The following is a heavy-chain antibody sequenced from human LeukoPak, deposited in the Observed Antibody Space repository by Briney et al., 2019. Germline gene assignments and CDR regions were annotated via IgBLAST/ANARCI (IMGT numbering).Heavy chain of an antibody. D-gene: IGHD3-3*01. J-gene: IGHJ6*02. CDR2: IYHSGST. CDR3: ARGQIITIYSGYYYYGMDV. CDR1: GGSISSGGYS. V-gene: IGHV4-30-2*01. Sequence: PSETLSLTCAVSGGSISSGGYSWSWIRQPPGKGLEWIGYIYHSGSTYYNPSLKSRVTISVDTSKNQFSLKLSSVTAADTAVYYCARGQIITIYSGYYYYGMDVWGQGTTVTVSS.